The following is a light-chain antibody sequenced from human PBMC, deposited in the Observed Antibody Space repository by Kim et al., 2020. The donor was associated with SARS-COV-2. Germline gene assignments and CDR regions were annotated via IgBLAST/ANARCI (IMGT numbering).Light chain of an antibody. V-gene: IGLV3-1*01. CDR3: QAWDSSVV. CDR1: KLGDKY. Sequence: SYELTQPPSVSVSPGQTASITCSGGKLGDKYACWYQQKPGQSPVLVIYQDSKRPSGIPERFSGSNSGNTATLTISGTQAMDEADYYCQAWDSSVVFGGGTQRTVL. J-gene: IGLJ2*01. CDR2: QDS.